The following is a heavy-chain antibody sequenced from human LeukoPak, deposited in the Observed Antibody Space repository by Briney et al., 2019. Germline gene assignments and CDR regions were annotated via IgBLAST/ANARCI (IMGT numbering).Heavy chain of an antibody. CDR1: AYSFTGYF. CDR3: ARDPRSSGYCSGGSCSDWFDP. CDR2: INANSGDT. D-gene: IGHD2-15*01. V-gene: IGHV1-2*02. Sequence: ASVKVSCKTSAYSFTGYFFHWIRQAPGQGLEWMGWINANSGDTNYAQQFQGRLTMTRDRSISTVYMELSRLRTDDTAVYYCARDPRSSGYCSGGSCSDWFDPWGQGTLVTVSS. J-gene: IGHJ5*02.